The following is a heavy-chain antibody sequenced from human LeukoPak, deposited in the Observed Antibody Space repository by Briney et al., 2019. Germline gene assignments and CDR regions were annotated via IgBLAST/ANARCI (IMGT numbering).Heavy chain of an antibody. Sequence: GGSLRLSCAASGFTFSSYWMSWVRQAPGKGLEWVANIKQDGSEKCYVDSVKGRFTISRDNAKNSLYLQMNSLRAEDTAVYYCARAGLIAVAGIVFWGQGTLVTVSS. CDR3: ARAGLIAVAGIVF. CDR2: IKQDGSEK. CDR1: GFTFSSYW. J-gene: IGHJ4*02. D-gene: IGHD6-19*01. V-gene: IGHV3-7*01.